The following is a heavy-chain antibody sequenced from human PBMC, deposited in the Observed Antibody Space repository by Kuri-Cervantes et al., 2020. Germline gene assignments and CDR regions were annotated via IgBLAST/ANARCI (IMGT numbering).Heavy chain of an antibody. D-gene: IGHD5-12*01. Sequence: ESLKISCAVSGYSISSGYYWGWIRQPPGQGLEWIGSIYHSGSTYYNPSLKSRVTISVDTSKNQFSLKLSSVTAADTAVYYCASYSGYDFWRSLYYFDYWGQGTLVTVSS. CDR2: IYHSGST. V-gene: IGHV4-38-2*01. J-gene: IGHJ4*02. CDR1: GYSISSGYY. CDR3: ASYSGYDFWRSLYYFDY.